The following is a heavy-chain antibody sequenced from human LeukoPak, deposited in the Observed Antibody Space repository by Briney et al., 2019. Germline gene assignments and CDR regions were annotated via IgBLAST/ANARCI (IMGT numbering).Heavy chain of an antibody. CDR1: GYTFTDYY. V-gene: IGHV1-69-2*01. D-gene: IGHD2-2*01. Sequence: GASVKVSCKASGYTFTDYYMHWVQQAPGKGLEWMGRVDPEDGETIYAEKFQGRVTITADTSTDTAYMELSSLRSEDTAVYYCATGDCSSTSRLYYYYMDVWGKGTTVTVSS. J-gene: IGHJ6*03. CDR2: VDPEDGET. CDR3: ATGDCSSTSRLYYYYMDV.